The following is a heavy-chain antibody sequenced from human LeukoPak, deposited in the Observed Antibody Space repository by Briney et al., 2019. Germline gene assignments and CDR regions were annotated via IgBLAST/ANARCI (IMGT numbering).Heavy chain of an antibody. V-gene: IGHV3-48*03. Sequence: GGSLRLSCAASGFTFSSYEMNWVRQAPGKGLEWVSYIGRSGSTIYYADSVKGRFTISRDNAKNSLYLQMNGLRAEDTAVYYCARLALRESSSWYYWFDPWGQGTLVTVSS. CDR2: IGRSGSTI. D-gene: IGHD6-13*01. CDR1: GFTFSSYE. CDR3: ARLALRESSSWYYWFDP. J-gene: IGHJ5*02.